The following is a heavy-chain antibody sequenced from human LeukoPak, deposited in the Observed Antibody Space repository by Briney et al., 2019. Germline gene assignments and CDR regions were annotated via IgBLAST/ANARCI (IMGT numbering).Heavy chain of an antibody. V-gene: IGHV1-8*02. J-gene: IGHJ6*02. CDR3: ARAYSSSWSYYYYGMDV. Sequence: ASVKVSCKASGGTFSSYAINWVRQATGHGLEWMGWMNPNSGNTGYAQKFQGRVTMTRNTSISTAYMELSSLRSEDTAVYYCARAYSSSWSYYYYGMDVWGQGTTVTVSS. CDR2: MNPNSGNT. CDR1: GGTFSSYA. D-gene: IGHD6-13*01.